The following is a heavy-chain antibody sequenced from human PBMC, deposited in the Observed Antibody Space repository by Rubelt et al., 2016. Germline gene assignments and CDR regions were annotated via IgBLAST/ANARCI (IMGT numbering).Heavy chain of an antibody. CDR1: GGSISSSSYY. Sequence: QLQLQESGPGLVKPSETLSLTCTVSGGSISSSSYYWGWIRQPPGKGLEWIGSIYYSGSTYYNPSLKSRVTISVDTSKNQFSLKLSSVTAADTAVYYCARSGRQLWFGELSINWFDPWGQGTLVTVSS. J-gene: IGHJ5*02. V-gene: IGHV4-39*01. CDR3: ARSGRQLWFGELSINWFDP. CDR2: IYYSGST. D-gene: IGHD3-10*01.